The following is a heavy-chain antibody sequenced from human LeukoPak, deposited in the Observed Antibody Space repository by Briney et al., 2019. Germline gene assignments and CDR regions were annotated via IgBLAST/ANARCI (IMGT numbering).Heavy chain of an antibody. Sequence: GGSLRLSCAASGFTFSRYGMHWVRQAPGKGLEWVAFTRYDGSKKYYGDSVKGRFTISRDNSKNTLYLQMNSLRAEDTAVYYCAKDDGAYYYGSGSWDYWGQGTLVTVSS. CDR3: AKDDGAYYYGSGSWDY. CDR1: GFTFSRYG. J-gene: IGHJ4*02. D-gene: IGHD3-10*01. CDR2: TRYDGSKK. V-gene: IGHV3-30*02.